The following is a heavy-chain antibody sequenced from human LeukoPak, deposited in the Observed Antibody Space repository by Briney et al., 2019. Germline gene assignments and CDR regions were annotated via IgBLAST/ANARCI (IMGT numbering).Heavy chain of an antibody. CDR2: INPNSGDT. J-gene: IGHJ4*02. V-gene: IGHV1-2*02. D-gene: IGHD5-18*01. Sequence: ASVKVSCEASGYTFTGYFMHWLRQAPGQGLEWMGWINPNSGDTNYAQNFQGRVTMTRETSISTAYMELTRLRFDDTAVYHCARGGIQPWPSLDYWGQGALVTVSS. CDR1: GYTFTGYF. CDR3: ARGGIQPWPSLDY.